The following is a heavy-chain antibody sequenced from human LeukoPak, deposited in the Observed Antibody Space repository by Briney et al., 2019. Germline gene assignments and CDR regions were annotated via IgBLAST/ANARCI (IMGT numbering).Heavy chain of an antibody. Sequence: GSLRLSCAASGFTFNNYNMNWVRQAPGKALEWVSSITSSGAYIFYADSVKGRFTISRDNAKNSLYLQMNSLRVEDTAVYYCAREGDYGSGIAFDCWGQGTLVTVSS. D-gene: IGHD3-10*01. V-gene: IGHV3-21*01. CDR1: GFTFNNYN. CDR3: AREGDYGSGIAFDC. CDR2: ITSSGAYI. J-gene: IGHJ4*02.